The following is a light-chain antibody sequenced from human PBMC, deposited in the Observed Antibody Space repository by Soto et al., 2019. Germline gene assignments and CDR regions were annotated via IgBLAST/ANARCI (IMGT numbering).Light chain of an antibody. J-gene: IGKJ4*01. CDR1: QGINSY. Sequence: DIQLTQSPSTLSASVGDRVTITCRASQGINSYSAWYHQNPGKVPQLLIYEASILQSRVPSRFSGSGSGTHFTLTISTLQAEDFATYYSQQTRSYPSTLGGGTKVDIK. V-gene: IGKV1-9*01. CDR3: QQTRSYPST. CDR2: EAS.